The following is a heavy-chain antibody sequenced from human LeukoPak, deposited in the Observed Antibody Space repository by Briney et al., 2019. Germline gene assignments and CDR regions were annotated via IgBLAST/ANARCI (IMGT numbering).Heavy chain of an antibody. D-gene: IGHD6-13*01. CDR3: ARGGSSWYYFDY. CDR1: GFTFSSYG. V-gene: IGHV3-30*02. CDR2: IRYDGSNK. J-gene: IGHJ4*02. Sequence: GGSLRLSCAASGFTFSSYGMHWVRQAPGKGLEWVAFIRYDGSNKYYADSVKGRFTISRDNSKNTLYLQMNSLRAEDTAVYYCARGGSSWYYFDYWGQGTLVTVSS.